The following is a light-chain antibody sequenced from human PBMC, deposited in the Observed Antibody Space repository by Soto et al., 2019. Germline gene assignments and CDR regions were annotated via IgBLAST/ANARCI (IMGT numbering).Light chain of an antibody. J-gene: IGLJ3*02. CDR2: QDY. CDR3: QAWDSSSVV. V-gene: IGLV3-1*01. Sequence: SYELSQPPSVSVSPGQTATITCSGDGLGNKFVCWYQHKPGQSPVLVIYQDYKRPAGIPERFSGPNSGNTATLTISGTQAMDEADYYCQAWDSSSVVFGGGTKVTVL. CDR1: GLGNKF.